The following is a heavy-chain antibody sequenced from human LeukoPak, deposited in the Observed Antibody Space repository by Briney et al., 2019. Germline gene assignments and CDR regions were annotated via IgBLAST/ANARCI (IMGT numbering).Heavy chain of an antibody. J-gene: IGHJ4*02. Sequence: PSETLSLTCAVYGGSFSGYYWSWIRQPPGKGLEWIGEINHSGSTNYNPSLKSRVTISVDTSKNQFSLKLSSVTAADTAVYYCARRSFNRVTIFGVVNRYYFDYWGQGTLVTVSS. CDR3: ARRSFNRVTIFGVVNRYYFDY. CDR1: GGSFSGYY. D-gene: IGHD3-3*01. CDR2: INHSGST. V-gene: IGHV4-34*01.